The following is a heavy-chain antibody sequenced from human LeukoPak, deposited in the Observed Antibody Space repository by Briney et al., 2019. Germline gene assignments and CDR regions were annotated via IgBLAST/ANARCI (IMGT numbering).Heavy chain of an antibody. J-gene: IGHJ4*02. CDR3: ARQLGYCSSTSCYADKVDY. CDR2: IYYSGST. D-gene: IGHD2-2*01. V-gene: IGHV4-39*01. CDR1: GGSISSSSYY. Sequence: SETLSLTCTVSGGSISSSSYYWGWIRQPPGKGLEWIGSIYYSGSTYYNPSLKSRVTISVDTSKNQFSLKLSSVTPADTAVYYCARQLGYCSSTSCYADKVDYWGQGTLVTASS.